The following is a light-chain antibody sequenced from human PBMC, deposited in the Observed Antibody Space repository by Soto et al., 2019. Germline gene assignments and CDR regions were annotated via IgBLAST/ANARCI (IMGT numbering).Light chain of an antibody. Sequence: ENVLTQSPATLSLSPGERATLSCRASQTVGSSFLAWYQQKRGQAPRLLIYGASNRATGIPDRFSGSGSGADFTPTINRLEPEDFAVYYCQQFETFGGGTKVEIK. V-gene: IGKV3-20*01. CDR1: QTVGSSF. J-gene: IGKJ4*01. CDR3: QQFET. CDR2: GAS.